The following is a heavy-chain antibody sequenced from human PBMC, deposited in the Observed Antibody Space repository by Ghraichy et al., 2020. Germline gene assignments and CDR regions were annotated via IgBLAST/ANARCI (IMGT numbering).Heavy chain of an antibody. CDR1: GGSISSYY. CDR2: IYYSGST. CDR3: ARRRGGSYQTAAFDI. J-gene: IGHJ3*02. Sequence: SETLSLTCTVSGGSISSYYWSWIRQPPGKGLEWIGYIYYSGSTNYNPSLKSRVTISVDTSKNQFSLKLSSVTAADTAVYYCARRRGGSYQTAAFDIWGQGTMVTVSS. D-gene: IGHD1-26*01. V-gene: IGHV4-59*08.